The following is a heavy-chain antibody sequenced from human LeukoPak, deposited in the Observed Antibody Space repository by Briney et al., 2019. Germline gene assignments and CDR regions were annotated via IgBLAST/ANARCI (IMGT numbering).Heavy chain of an antibody. CDR3: ARRAGALYYYDTSGPFDH. Sequence: GGSLRLSCAASGFSVSNSYMSWVRQAPGQGLEWVSVSSTHYADSVKGRFIISRDNSKNTVYLQMNSLRADDTAVYFCARRAGALYYYDTSGPFDHWGRGTLVTVSS. V-gene: IGHV3-53*01. CDR2: SST. J-gene: IGHJ4*02. CDR1: GFSVSNSY. D-gene: IGHD3-22*01.